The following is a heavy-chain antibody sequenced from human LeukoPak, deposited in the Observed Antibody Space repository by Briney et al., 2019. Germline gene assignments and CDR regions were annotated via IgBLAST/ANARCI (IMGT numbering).Heavy chain of an antibody. D-gene: IGHD2-15*01. V-gene: IGHV4-39*01. CDR3: ARHSRVIGVAESKWAFDI. J-gene: IGHJ3*02. CDR2: ISYSGSS. Sequence: PSETLSLTCVVCGGSITTIDYYWGWIRQPPGKGLEWIGSISYSGSSYYNPTLKSRVSMSVDTSKNHFSLSLSSVTAADTAVYYCARHSRVIGVAESKWAFDIWGQGTVVTVSS. CDR1: GGSITTIDYY.